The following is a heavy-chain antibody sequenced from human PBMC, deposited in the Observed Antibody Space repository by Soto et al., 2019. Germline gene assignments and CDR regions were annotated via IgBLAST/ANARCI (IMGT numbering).Heavy chain of an antibody. V-gene: IGHV3-11*01. CDR1: GFIFRDYD. D-gene: IGHD6-6*01. J-gene: IGHJ5*02. Sequence: QVHLVESGGGLVRPGGSLRLSCAASGFIFRDYDMSWIRQAPGKGLEWVSCISSSGPATYYADSVKGRFTISRDNAKNSLVVEMNSLRVEDTAVYYCARKGPRAARPNHWGQGTLVTVSS. CDR2: ISSSGPAT. CDR3: ARKGPRAARPNH.